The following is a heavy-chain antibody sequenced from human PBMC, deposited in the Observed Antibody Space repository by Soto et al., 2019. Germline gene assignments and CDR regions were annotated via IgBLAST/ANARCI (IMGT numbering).Heavy chain of an antibody. CDR2: IYYSGST. CDR1: GGSISSGGYY. Sequence: SETLSLTCTVSGGSISSGGYYWSWIRQHPGKGLEWIGYIYYSGSTYYNPSLKSRVTISVDTSKNQFSLKLSSVTAADTAVYYCARVLLQRDTAMGHFDYWGQGTLVTVSS. V-gene: IGHV4-31*03. J-gene: IGHJ4*02. D-gene: IGHD5-18*01. CDR3: ARVLLQRDTAMGHFDY.